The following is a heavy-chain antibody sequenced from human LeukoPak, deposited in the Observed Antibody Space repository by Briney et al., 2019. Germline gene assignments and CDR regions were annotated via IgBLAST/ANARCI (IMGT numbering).Heavy chain of an antibody. D-gene: IGHD5-18*01. V-gene: IGHV4-4*07. J-gene: IGHJ4*02. Sequence: PSETLSLTCTVSGGSISSYHWSWIRQPAGKGLEWIGRVYTSGSTNYNPSLKSRVTMSVDTSKEQLSLKLSSVTAADTAVYYCARDGLYSYVYSYFDYWGQGTLVTVSS. CDR1: GGSISSYH. CDR3: ARDGLYSYVYSYFDY. CDR2: VYTSGST.